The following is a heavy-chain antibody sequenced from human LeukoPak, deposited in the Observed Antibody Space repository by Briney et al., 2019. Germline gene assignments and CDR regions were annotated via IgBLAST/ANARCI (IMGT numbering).Heavy chain of an antibody. V-gene: IGHV1-24*01. J-gene: IGHJ4*02. D-gene: IGHD2-2*02. Sequence: ASVKVSCKVSGYIRTEVSMDWVRQATGKGLELMGGSDPEDGETIYAQRFQGRVTMTEDTSTDTAYMELSSLRSEDTAVYHCYSLGYCSSTSCYKGVDYWGQGTLVTVSS. CDR2: SDPEDGET. CDR1: GYIRTEVS. CDR3: YSLGYCSSTSCYKGVDY.